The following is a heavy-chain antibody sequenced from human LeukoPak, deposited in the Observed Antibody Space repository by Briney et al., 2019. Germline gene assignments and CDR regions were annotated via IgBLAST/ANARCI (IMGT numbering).Heavy chain of an antibody. CDR2: IYYSGST. CDR1: GGSISSYY. D-gene: IGHD1-1*01. Sequence: SETLSLTCTVSGGSISSYYWSWIRQPPGKGLEWIGYIYYSGSTNYNPSLKSRVTISVDTSKNQFSLKLSSVTAADTAVYYCAREAPNNFGYFGYWGQGTLVTVSS. J-gene: IGHJ4*02. CDR3: AREAPNNFGYFGY. V-gene: IGHV4-59*01.